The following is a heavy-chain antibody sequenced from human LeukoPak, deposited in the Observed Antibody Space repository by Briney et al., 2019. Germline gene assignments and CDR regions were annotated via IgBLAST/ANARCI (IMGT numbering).Heavy chain of an antibody. CDR2: IYYSGST. CDR1: GGSISSSSYY. CDR3: ARRSEGSSGWSYFDY. D-gene: IGHD6-19*01. V-gene: IGHV4-39*01. J-gene: IGHJ4*02. Sequence: SETLSLTCTVSGGSISSSSYYWGWIRQPPGKGLEWIGSIYYSGSTYYNPSLKSRVTISVDTSKNQFSLKLSSLTAADTAVYYCARRSEGSSGWSYFDYWGQGTLVTVSS.